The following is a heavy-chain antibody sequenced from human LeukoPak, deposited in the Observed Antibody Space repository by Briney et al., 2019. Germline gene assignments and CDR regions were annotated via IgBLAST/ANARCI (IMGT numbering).Heavy chain of an antibody. CDR3: ARDYNWGWDY. CDR2: IKPDVSQR. J-gene: IGHJ4*02. V-gene: IGHV3-7*01. Sequence: QSGGSLRLSCAASGFTFNSNWMSWVRQAPGKGLEWVANIKPDVSQRYYVDSVRGRFTISRDNAKNSLYLQMNSLRAEDTAVYYCARDYNWGWDYWGQGTLVTVSS. CDR1: GFTFNSNW. D-gene: IGHD1-1*01.